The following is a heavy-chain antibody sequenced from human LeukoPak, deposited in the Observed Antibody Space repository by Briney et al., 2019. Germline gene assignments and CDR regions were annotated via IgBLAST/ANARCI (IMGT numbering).Heavy chain of an antibody. CDR2: INPSDGST. V-gene: IGHV1-46*01. Sequence: ASVKVSCKASGYTFTSYYMHWVRQAPGQGLEWMGIINPSDGSTSYAQKFQGRVTMTRDTSTSTVYMELSSLRSEDTAVYYCARSSSWYLGFDYWGQGTLVTVSS. CDR3: ARSSSWYLGFDY. J-gene: IGHJ4*02. D-gene: IGHD6-13*01. CDR1: GYTFTSYY.